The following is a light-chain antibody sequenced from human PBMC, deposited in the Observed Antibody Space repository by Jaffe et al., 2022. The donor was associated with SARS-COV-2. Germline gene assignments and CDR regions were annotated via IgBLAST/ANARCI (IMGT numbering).Light chain of an antibody. CDR3: SSYTNSGTVV. CDR2: EVT. V-gene: IGLV2-14*01. Sequence: QSALTQPASVSGSPGQSITISCTGTSSDVGGYKFVSWYQQHPGKAPKLMIYEVTNRPSGVSNRFSGSKSGNTASLTISGLQAEDEADYYCSSYTNSGTVVFGGGTKLTVL. J-gene: IGLJ2*01. CDR1: SSDVGGYKF.